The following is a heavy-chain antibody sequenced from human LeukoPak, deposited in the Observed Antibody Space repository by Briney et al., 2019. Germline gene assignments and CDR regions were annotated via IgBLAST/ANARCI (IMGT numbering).Heavy chain of an antibody. D-gene: IGHD3-9*01. CDR1: GGSISSYY. J-gene: IGHJ5*02. V-gene: IGHV4-4*07. Sequence: SETLPLTCTVSGGSISSYYWSWIRQPAGKGLEWIGRIYTSGSTNYNPSLKSRVTISVDKSKNQFSLKLSSVTAADTAVYYCARDLYDILTGYPQGFDPWGQGTLVTVSS. CDR3: ARDLYDILTGYPQGFDP. CDR2: IYTSGST.